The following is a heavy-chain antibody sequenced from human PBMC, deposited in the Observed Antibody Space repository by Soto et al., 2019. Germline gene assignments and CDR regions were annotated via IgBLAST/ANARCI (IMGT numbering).Heavy chain of an antibody. Sequence: QITLKESGPTLVKPTQTLTLTCTFSGFSLSTSGVGVGWIRQPPGKALEWLALIYWDDDKRYSPPLKSRLTITKDTSKNQVVLTMTNMDPVDTATYYCAHSSLTMVRGVTYWAFDIWGQGTMVAVSS. CDR3: AHSSLTMVRGVTYWAFDI. J-gene: IGHJ3*02. CDR2: IYWDDDK. D-gene: IGHD3-10*01. V-gene: IGHV2-5*02. CDR1: GFSLSTSGVG.